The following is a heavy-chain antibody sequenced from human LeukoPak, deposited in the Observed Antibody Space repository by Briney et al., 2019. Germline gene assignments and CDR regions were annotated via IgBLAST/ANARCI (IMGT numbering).Heavy chain of an antibody. CDR1: GFTFSSYA. CDR2: ISGGGGST. V-gene: IGHV3-23*01. D-gene: IGHD3-22*01. CDR3: ARERGYDSTDY. J-gene: IGHJ4*02. Sequence: GGSLRPSCAASGFTFSSYAMSWVRQAPGKGLEWVSSISGGGGSTYYADSVKGRFTISRDNSKNTLYLQVDSLRAEDTTVYYCARERGYDSTDYWGQGTLVTVSS.